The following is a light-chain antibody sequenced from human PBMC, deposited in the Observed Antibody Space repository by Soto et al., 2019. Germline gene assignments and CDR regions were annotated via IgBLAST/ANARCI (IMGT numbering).Light chain of an antibody. CDR3: QQRSNWPST. CDR2: DAS. CDR1: QSVSSY. J-gene: IGKJ4*01. V-gene: IGKV3-11*01. Sequence: IVLTQSPVTLSLSPGERATLSCRASQSVSSYLAWYQQQPGQAPRLLIYDASNRATGIPARFSGSGSGTDFTLTISSLEPEDFAVYYCQQRSNWPSTFGGGTKVEIK.